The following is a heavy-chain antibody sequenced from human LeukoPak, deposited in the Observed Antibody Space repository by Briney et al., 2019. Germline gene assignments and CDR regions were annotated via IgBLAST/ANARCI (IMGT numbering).Heavy chain of an antibody. Sequence: GASVKVSCKASGYTFTGYYMHWVRQAPGQGLEWMGWINPNSGGTNYAQKFQGRVAMTRDTSISTAYMELSRLRSDDTAVYYCARSPIPGYSSGWYVAFDIWGQGTMVTASS. CDR1: GYTFTGYY. J-gene: IGHJ3*02. V-gene: IGHV1-2*02. CDR3: ARSPIPGYSSGWYVAFDI. D-gene: IGHD6-19*01. CDR2: INPNSGGT.